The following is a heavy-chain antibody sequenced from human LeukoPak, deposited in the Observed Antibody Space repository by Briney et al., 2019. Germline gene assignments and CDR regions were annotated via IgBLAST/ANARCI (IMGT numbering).Heavy chain of an antibody. CDR1: GFTFSSYA. V-gene: IGHV3-23*01. CDR3: AKDWQSWSQGYFDY. CDR2: IRGGGGIT. J-gene: IGHJ4*02. D-gene: IGHD2-8*01. Sequence: GGSLRLSCAASGFTFSSYAMSWVRQAPGKGLEWVSAIRGGGGITFYADSVKGRFTISRDKAKNTLDLQMNSLRAEDTAVYYCAKDWQSWSQGYFDYWGQGTLVT.